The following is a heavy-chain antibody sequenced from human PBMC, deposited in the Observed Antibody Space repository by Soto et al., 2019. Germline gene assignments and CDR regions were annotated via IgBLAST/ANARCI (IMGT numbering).Heavy chain of an antibody. V-gene: IGHV1-3*01. D-gene: IGHD6-13*01. J-gene: IGHJ4*02. CDR2: INAGNGNT. Sequence: GASVKVSCKASGYTFTSYAMHWVRQAPGQRLEWMGWINAGNGNTKYSQKFQGRVTITRDTSASTAYMELNNLRTEDTAVSYCAKDRGYTSRWYGGDFDYWGLGTLVTVSS. CDR3: AKDRGYTSRWYGGDFDY. CDR1: GYTFTSYA.